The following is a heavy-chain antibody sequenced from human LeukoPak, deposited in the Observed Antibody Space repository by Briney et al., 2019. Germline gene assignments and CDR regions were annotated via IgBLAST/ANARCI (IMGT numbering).Heavy chain of an antibody. CDR3: ARVSEAARNYYYYYMDV. J-gene: IGHJ6*03. Sequence: GGSLRLSCAAPGFTFDDYGMSWVRQAPGKGLEWVSGINWNGGSTGYADSVKGRFTISRDNAKNSLYLQMNSLRAEDTALYHCARVSEAARNYYYYYMDVWGKGTTVTVSS. V-gene: IGHV3-20*01. D-gene: IGHD6-6*01. CDR1: GFTFDDYG. CDR2: INWNGGST.